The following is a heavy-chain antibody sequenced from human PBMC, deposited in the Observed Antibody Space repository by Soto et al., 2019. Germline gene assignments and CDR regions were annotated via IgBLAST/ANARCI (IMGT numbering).Heavy chain of an antibody. Sequence: QVQLVQSGTEVKKPGASVTVSCKTYGYTFTNYGTSWVRQAPGQGPEWMGWISGYNGTTDQAQNLQGRVTMTTDTSTSTAYMELRSLRSDDTAVYYCARVRYCSGGSCHSNPLDYWGQGTLVTVSS. CDR3: ARVRYCSGGSCHSNPLDY. V-gene: IGHV1-18*01. CDR2: ISGYNGTT. CDR1: GYTFTNYG. J-gene: IGHJ4*02. D-gene: IGHD2-15*01.